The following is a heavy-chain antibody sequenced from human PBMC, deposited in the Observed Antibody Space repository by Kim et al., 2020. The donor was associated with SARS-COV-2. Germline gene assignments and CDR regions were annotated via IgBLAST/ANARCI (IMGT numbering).Heavy chain of an antibody. CDR2: ISHDGTYK. J-gene: IGHJ4*02. Sequence: GGSLRLSCAASGFTFSTFGMHWVRQAPGKGLEWVAVISHDGTYKYYADSVKGRLTISRDNSNNTPYLQMNSLRAEDTAVYYCAKWDGDDCWGQGNLVAAS. CDR3: AKWDGDDC. CDR1: GFTFSTFG. D-gene: IGHD3-10*01. V-gene: IGHV3-30*18.